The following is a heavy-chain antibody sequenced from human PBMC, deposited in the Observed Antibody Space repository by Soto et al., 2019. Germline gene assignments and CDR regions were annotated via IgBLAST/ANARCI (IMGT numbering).Heavy chain of an antibody. CDR3: ARGVTEGVDY. D-gene: IGHD1-26*01. CDR1: GYSFTGLD. Sequence: GESLKISCKASGYSFTGLDINWVRQTTGQGLEWMGWMEPSSGRTGYAQKFQGRVTMTRDTSINTAYMELSSLTSDDTDFYYCARGVTEGVDYWGQGTLVTVYS. J-gene: IGHJ4*02. V-gene: IGHV1-8*01. CDR2: MEPSSGRT.